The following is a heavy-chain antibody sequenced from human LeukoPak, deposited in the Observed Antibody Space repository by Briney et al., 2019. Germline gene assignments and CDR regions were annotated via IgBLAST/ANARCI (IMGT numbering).Heavy chain of an antibody. J-gene: IGHJ6*02. D-gene: IGHD3-10*01. CDR2: ISGSGGST. CDR1: GFTFSSYA. V-gene: IGHV3-23*01. Sequence: GGSLRLSCAASGFTFSSYAMSWVRQAPGKGLEWVSAISGSGGSTYYADSVKGRFTISRDNSKNTLYLQMNSLKTEDTAVYYCTTAAGIWAGLLWFGELSHPSRCMDVWGQGTTVTVSS. CDR3: TTAAGIWAGLLWFGELSHPSRCMDV.